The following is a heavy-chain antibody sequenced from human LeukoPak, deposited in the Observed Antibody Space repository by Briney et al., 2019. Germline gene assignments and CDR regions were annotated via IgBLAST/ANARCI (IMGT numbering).Heavy chain of an antibody. J-gene: IGHJ3*02. CDR2: IRYDGSNK. CDR1: GFTFSSYG. D-gene: IGHD6-13*01. Sequence: TGGSLRLSCAASGFTFSSYGMHWVRQAPGKGLEWVAFIRYDGSNKYYADSVKGRFTISRDNSKNTLYLQMNSLRAEDTAVYYCARVPIIPGIAAAGTPSDAFDIWGQGTMVTVSS. CDR3: ARVPIIPGIAAAGTPSDAFDI. V-gene: IGHV3-30*02.